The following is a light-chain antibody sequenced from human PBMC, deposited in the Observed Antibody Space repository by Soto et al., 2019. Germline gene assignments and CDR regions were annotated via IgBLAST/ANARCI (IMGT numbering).Light chain of an antibody. CDR3: QQYGSSLIT. Sequence: EIALTQSPGTLSLSPGERHTLSCRASQSVSSSYLAWYQQKPGQAPRLLIYGASSRATGIPDRFSGSGSGTDFTLTISRLEPEDFAVYYCQQYGSSLITFGQGTRLEI. V-gene: IGKV3-20*01. J-gene: IGKJ5*01. CDR1: QSVSSSY. CDR2: GAS.